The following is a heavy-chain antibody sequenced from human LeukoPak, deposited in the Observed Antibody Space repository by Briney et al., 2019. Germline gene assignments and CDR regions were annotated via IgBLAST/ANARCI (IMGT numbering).Heavy chain of an antibody. CDR1: GFTFSSYG. CDR2: ISYDGSNK. V-gene: IGHV3-30*18. CDR3: AKDRLGVGATLGFLGY. D-gene: IGHD1-26*01. Sequence: GRSLRLSCAASGFTFSSYGMHWVRQAPGKGLEWVAVISYDGSNKYYADSVKGRFTISRDNSKNTPYLQMNSLRAEDTAVYYCAKDRLGVGATLGFLGYWGQGTLVTVSS. J-gene: IGHJ4*02.